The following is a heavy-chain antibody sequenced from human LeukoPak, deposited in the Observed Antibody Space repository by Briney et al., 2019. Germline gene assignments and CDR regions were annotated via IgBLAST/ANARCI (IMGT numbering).Heavy chain of an antibody. CDR1: GYSITTGYY. V-gene: IGHV4-38-2*02. Sequence: SETLSLTCTVSGYSITTGYYWGWLRQSPGTGLEWIGSISHSSTTYYNPSLKRRVTIFLDTSKNQFSLKLPSVTAADTAAYYCARVPGSAYHYMDVWGKGTMVTVSS. CDR3: ARVPGSAYHYMDV. CDR2: ISHSSTT. J-gene: IGHJ6*03. D-gene: IGHD3-10*01.